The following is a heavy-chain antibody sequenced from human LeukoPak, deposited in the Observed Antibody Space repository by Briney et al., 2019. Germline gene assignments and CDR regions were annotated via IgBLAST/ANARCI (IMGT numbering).Heavy chain of an antibody. J-gene: IGHJ5*02. CDR3: ARGPIDYYSSRSDYRLDP. V-gene: IGHV4-59*01. CDR1: GGSISTYY. D-gene: IGHD6-13*01. Sequence: PSETLSLTCTVSGGSISTYYWSWIRQPPGKRLEWIGYIYSSGSTNYNPSLKSRVTISLDTSKNQFSLKLSSVTAADTAVYYCARGPIDYYSSRSDYRLDPWGQGTLVTVSS. CDR2: IYSSGST.